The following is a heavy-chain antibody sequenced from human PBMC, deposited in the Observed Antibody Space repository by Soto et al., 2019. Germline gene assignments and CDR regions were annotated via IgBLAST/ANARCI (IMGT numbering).Heavy chain of an antibody. V-gene: IGHV4-39*01. CDR1: CDSLSRRRYD. Sequence: TXETLSLPWTVTCDSLSRRRYDWGWIRQPPGKVLEWSGSICYSGITYNNPSLRSRVSMSIDTSKDQFSLKLKSVTAADTALYFCARQRNSVVPQAYFHLWGPGSLVTVSS. D-gene: IGHD2-21*01. CDR3: ARQRNSVVPQAYFHL. J-gene: IGHJ4*02. CDR2: ICYSGIT.